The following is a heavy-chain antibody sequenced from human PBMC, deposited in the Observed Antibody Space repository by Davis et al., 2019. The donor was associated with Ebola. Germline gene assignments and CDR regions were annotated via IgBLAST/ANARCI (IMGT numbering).Heavy chain of an antibody. V-gene: IGHV4-61*01. J-gene: IGHJ6*04. CDR1: GDSVSSGSYF. Sequence: SETLSLTCTVSGDSVSSGSYFWSWIRQPPGKGLEWIGYIYYSGSTKYNPSLKSRVTLSVDTSMNQFSLELTSVTAADTAVYYCARGTDGMDVWGKGTTVTVST. CDR2: IYYSGST. CDR3: ARGTDGMDV.